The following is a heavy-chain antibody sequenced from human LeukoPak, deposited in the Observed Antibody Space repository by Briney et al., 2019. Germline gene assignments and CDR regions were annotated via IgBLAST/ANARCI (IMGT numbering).Heavy chain of an antibody. V-gene: IGHV3-23*01. J-gene: IGHJ4*02. CDR2: ISGSGGGT. CDR1: GFTFSSYA. D-gene: IGHD3-10*01. CDR3: AETPDYYGSGSSSYIDC. Sequence: GVSLRLSCAASGFTFSSYAMSWVRQAPGKGLEWVSAISGSGGGTYYANSVKGRFTISRDNSRDTLYLQMNSLRAEDTALYFCAETPDYYGSGSSSYIDCWGQGTLVSVSS.